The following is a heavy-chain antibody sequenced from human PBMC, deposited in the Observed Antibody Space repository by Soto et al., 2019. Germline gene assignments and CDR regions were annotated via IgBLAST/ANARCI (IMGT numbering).Heavy chain of an antibody. CDR2: ISYDGSNK. CDR1: GFTFSSYG. J-gene: IGHJ3*02. Sequence: QVQLVESGGGVVQPGRSLRLSCAASGFTFSSYGMHWVRQAPGKGLEWVAVISYDGSNKYYADSVKGRFTISRDNSKNPLYLQMNSLRAEDTAVYYCAKDHSISIQLWLTGAFDIWGQGTMVTVSS. D-gene: IGHD5-18*01. V-gene: IGHV3-30*18. CDR3: AKDHSISIQLWLTGAFDI.